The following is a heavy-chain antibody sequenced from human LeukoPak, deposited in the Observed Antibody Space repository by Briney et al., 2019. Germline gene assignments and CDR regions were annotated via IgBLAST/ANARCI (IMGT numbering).Heavy chain of an antibody. CDR2: IYTSGST. CDR1: GGSISSYY. J-gene: IGHJ4*02. V-gene: IGHV4-4*07. CDR3: ARVEVRGVNLHLFDY. Sequence: SETLSLTCTVSGGSISSYYWSWIRQPAGKGLEWIGRIYTSGSTNYNPSLKSRVTISVDTSKNQFSLKLSSVTAADTAVYYCARVEVRGVNLHLFDYWGQGTLVTVSS. D-gene: IGHD3-10*01.